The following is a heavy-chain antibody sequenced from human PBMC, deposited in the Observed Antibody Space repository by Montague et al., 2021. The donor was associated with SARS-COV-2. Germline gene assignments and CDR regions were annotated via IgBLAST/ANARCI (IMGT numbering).Heavy chain of an antibody. CDR1: GDSVSSNSAI. Sequence: CAISGDSVSSNSAIWSWIRQSPSTGLEWLGRTYYRSKWCNDYAVSVKSRISINPDTSKNQFSLQLNSVTPDDMAVYYCARLKYGMDVWGQGTTVTVSS. CDR2: TYYRSKWCN. V-gene: IGHV6-1*01. J-gene: IGHJ6*02. CDR3: ARLKYGMDV.